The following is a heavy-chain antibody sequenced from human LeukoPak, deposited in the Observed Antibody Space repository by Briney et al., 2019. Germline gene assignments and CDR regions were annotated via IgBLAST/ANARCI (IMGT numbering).Heavy chain of an antibody. CDR3: ARGGTLDY. D-gene: IGHD3-16*01. CDR1: GFTFSSYW. Sequence: GGSLRLSCAASGFTFSSYWMHWVRQAPGKGLVWVSRINGDGSSTSYADSVKGRFTISRDNAKNTLYLQMNSLRAEDTAVYYCARGGTLDYWGQGTLVTVSS. J-gene: IGHJ4*02. CDR2: INGDGSST. V-gene: IGHV3-74*01.